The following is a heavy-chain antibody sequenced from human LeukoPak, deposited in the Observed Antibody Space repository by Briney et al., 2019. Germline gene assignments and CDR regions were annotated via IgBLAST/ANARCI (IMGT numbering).Heavy chain of an antibody. D-gene: IGHD3-22*01. J-gene: IGHJ3*02. V-gene: IGHV4-34*01. Sequence: EPSETLSLTCAVYGGSFSGYYWSWIRQPPGKGLEWIGEINHSGSTNYNPSLKSRVTISVDTSKNQFSLKLSSVTAADTAVYYCARGYYYDSSGYYLAHAFDIWGQGTMVTVSS. CDR2: INHSGST. CDR3: ARGYYYDSSGYYLAHAFDI. CDR1: GGSFSGYY.